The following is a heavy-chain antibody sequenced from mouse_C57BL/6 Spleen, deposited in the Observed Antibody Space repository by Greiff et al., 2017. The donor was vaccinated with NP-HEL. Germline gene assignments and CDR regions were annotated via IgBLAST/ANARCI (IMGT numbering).Heavy chain of an antibody. CDR3: ARGDYGGFDY. CDR2: INPYNGDT. CDR1: GYSFTGYF. J-gene: IGHJ2*01. V-gene: IGHV1-20*01. D-gene: IGHD1-1*01. Sequence: EVMLVESGPELVKPGDSVKISCKASGYSFTGYFMNWVMQSHGKSLEWIGRINPYNGDTFYNQKFKGKATLTVDKSSSTAHMELRSLTSEDSAVYYCARGDYGGFDYWGQGTTLTVSS.